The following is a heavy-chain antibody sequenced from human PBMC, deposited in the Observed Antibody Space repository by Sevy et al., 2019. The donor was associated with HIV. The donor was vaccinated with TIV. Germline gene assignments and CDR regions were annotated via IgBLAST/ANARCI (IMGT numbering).Heavy chain of an antibody. Sequence: SETLSLTCTVSGVSISSFYGSWIRQPPGKGLEWIGNIYYSGSTNYNPSLKSRVTISVDTSKNQFSLKLSSVTAADTAVYYCARRYFYDSRGTTVFDYWGQGTLVTVSS. CDR3: ARRYFYDSRGTTVFDY. CDR2: IYYSGST. CDR1: GVSISSFY. J-gene: IGHJ4*02. V-gene: IGHV4-59*13. D-gene: IGHD3-22*01.